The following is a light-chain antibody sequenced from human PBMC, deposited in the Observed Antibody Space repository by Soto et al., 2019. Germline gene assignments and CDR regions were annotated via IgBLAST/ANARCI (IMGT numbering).Light chain of an antibody. Sequence: EIVLTQSPGTLSLSPGERATLSCRASQNVKNNYLAWYQQKPGQAPRLLIRGASSRAAGLPDRFSGSGSGTAFTLTISRLEPEDFAVYYCQQYGSSPGTFGQGTKLEIK. CDR3: QQYGSSPGT. CDR1: QNVKNNY. J-gene: IGKJ2*01. CDR2: GAS. V-gene: IGKV3-20*01.